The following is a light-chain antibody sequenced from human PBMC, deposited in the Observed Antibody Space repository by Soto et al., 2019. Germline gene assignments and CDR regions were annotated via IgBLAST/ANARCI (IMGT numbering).Light chain of an antibody. V-gene: IGKV3-11*01. J-gene: IGKJ4*01. CDR3: QQRYNWPLT. CDR2: GAS. CDR1: QSVSRS. Sequence: EIVLTQSPATLSLSPGERATLSCRASQSVSRSLAWYQQKPGQAPRLLIYGASNGATGIPARFSGTGSGTDFTLTISSLEPEDFAVYYCQQRYNWPLTVGGGTKVDIK.